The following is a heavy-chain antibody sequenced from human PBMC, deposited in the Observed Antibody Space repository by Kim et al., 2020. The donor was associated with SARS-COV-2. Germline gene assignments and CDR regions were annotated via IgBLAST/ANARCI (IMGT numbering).Heavy chain of an antibody. V-gene: IGHV3-33*01. CDR2: IWYDGSNK. Sequence: GGSLRLSCAASGFTFSSYGMHWVRQAPGKGLEWVAVIWYDGSNKYYADSVKGRFTISRDNSKNTLYLQMNSLRAEDTAVYYCARGAVRGVTEDTTAYYYYGMDVWGQGTTVTVSS. J-gene: IGHJ6*02. CDR1: GFTFSSYG. D-gene: IGHD3-10*01. CDR3: ARGAVRGVTEDTTAYYYYGMDV.